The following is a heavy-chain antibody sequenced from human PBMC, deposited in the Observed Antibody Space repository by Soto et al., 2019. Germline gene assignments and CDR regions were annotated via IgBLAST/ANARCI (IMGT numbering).Heavy chain of an antibody. V-gene: IGHV5-51*01. J-gene: IGHJ6*01. CDR3: ARERVLRYFAWLSWEYYYYGTAV. CDR2: IYPGDSDT. D-gene: IGHD3-9*01. CDR1: GYSFTSYW. Sequence: LGEALKISCKGSGYSFTSYWIGWVRQMPGKGLEWMGIIYPGDSDTRYSPSFQGQVTISADKSISTAYLQWSSLKASDTAMYYCARERVLRYFAWLSWEYYYYGTAVWGQGTTVTVSS.